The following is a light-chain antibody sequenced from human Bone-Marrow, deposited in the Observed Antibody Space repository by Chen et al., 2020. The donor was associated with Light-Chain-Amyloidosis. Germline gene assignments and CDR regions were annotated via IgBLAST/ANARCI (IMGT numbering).Light chain of an antibody. CDR3: MQTLQTPIT. CDR2: LGS. CDR1: QSLLHSSGHYF. Sequence: DIVMTQSPLSLPVTPGEPASISCRSSQSLLHSSGHYFLDWYLPKPGQSPQVLIYLGSNRASGVPDRFSGSGSGTDFTLKINKVEAEDVGVYYCMQTLQTPITFGQGTRLEI. V-gene: IGKV2-28*01. J-gene: IGKJ5*01.